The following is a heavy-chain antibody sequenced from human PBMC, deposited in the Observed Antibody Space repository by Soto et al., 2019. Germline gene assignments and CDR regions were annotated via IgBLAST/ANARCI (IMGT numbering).Heavy chain of an antibody. CDR2: ISYSGRT. CDR3: ARHADLYYFDY. Sequence: SEMLSLTCTVSGGSISSNNYFWGWIRQPPGKALEWIGSISYSGRTYYTPSLKSRVTISVDTSKNQFSLKLSSVTAADTAVYYCARHADLYYFDYWGQGTLVTVSS. V-gene: IGHV4-39*01. CDR1: GGSISSNNYF. J-gene: IGHJ4*02.